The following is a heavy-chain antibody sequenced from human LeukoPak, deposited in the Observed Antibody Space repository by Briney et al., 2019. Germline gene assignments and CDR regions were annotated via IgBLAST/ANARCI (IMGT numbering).Heavy chain of an antibody. J-gene: IGHJ4*02. CDR1: GFTFSSYG. CDR3: TRGQVNPFDY. CDR2: IWYDGSNK. D-gene: IGHD2-21*01. V-gene: IGHV3-33*01. Sequence: GGSLRLSCAASGFTFSSYGMHWVRQAPGKGLEWVAVIWYDGSNKYYADSVKGRFTISRHNSKDTLYLQMNSLRPEDTAVYYCTRGQVNPFDYWGQGTLVTVSS.